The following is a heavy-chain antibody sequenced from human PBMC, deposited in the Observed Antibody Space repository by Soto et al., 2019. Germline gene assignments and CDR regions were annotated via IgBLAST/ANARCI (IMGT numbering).Heavy chain of an antibody. V-gene: IGHV3-33*01. J-gene: IGHJ4*02. D-gene: IGHD6-13*01. CDR2: IWYDGSNK. CDR3: ARDPMYSSSWYYYFDY. Sequence: GGSLRLSCAASGFTFSGYGMHWVRQAPGKGLEWVAVIWYDGSNKYYADSVKGRFTISRDNSKNTLYLQMNSLRAEDTAVYYCARDPMYSSSWYYYFDYWGQGTLVTVSS. CDR1: GFTFSGYG.